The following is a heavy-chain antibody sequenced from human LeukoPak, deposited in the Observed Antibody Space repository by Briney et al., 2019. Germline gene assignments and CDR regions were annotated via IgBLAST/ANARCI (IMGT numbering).Heavy chain of an antibody. CDR3: ARFGGYYYDSSGYYSG. CDR2: ISSSGSTI. J-gene: IGHJ4*02. D-gene: IGHD3-22*01. Sequence: GGSLRLSCAASGFTFSSYEMNWVRQAPGKGLEWVSYISSSGSTIYYADSVKGRFTISRDNAKNSLYLQMNSLRAEDTAVYYCARFGGYYYDSSGYYSGWGQGTLVTVSS. V-gene: IGHV3-48*03. CDR1: GFTFSSYE.